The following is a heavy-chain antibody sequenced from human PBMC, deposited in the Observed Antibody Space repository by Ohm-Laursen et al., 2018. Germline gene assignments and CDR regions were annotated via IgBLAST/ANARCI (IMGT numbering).Heavy chain of an antibody. Sequence: SLRLSCAASGFSFSSFEMSWVRQAPGKGLEWVSFINKSGGTMYYADSVQGRFSISRDNAKNPLYLQMNGLRADDTAVYYCARISGYYFDYWGQGTLVTVSS. CDR3: ARISGYYFDY. J-gene: IGHJ4*02. CDR1: GFSFSSFE. D-gene: IGHD3-10*01. V-gene: IGHV3-48*03. CDR2: INKSGGTM.